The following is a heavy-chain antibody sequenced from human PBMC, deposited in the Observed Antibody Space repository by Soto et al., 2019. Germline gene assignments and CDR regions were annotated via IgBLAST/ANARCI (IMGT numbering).Heavy chain of an antibody. CDR1: RGSVNSYY. D-gene: IGHD5-18*01. J-gene: IGHJ4*02. CDR2: VYFLGNT. V-gene: IGHV4-59*08. Sequence: SETLSLTCTVSRGSVNSYYWSWIRQPPGKGLEWIGYVYFLGNTNYNPSLKSRVTISVDTSKNEFSLKLSSVTAADTAVYYCARTQGNSTVLKYYFDFWGQGTLVTVSS. CDR3: ARTQGNSTVLKYYFDF.